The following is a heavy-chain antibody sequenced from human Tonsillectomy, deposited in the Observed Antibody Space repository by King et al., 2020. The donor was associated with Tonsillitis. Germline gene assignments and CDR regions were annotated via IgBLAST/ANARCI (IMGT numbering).Heavy chain of an antibody. J-gene: IGHJ6*03. CDR2: IIPIFGTA. V-gene: IGHV1-69*01. Sequence: VQLVESGAEVKKPGSSVKVSCKASGGTLSSYAISWVRQAPGQGLEWMGGIIPIFGTANYAQKFQGRVTITADESTSTAYMELSSLKSGDTAVYYCARGSTGYSSSWHGIYYYYYMDVWGKGTTVTVSS. CDR3: ARGSTGYSSSWHGIYYYYYMDV. D-gene: IGHD6-13*01. CDR1: GGTLSSYA.